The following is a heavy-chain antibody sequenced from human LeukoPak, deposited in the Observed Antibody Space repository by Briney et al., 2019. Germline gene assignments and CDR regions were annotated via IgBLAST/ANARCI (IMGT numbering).Heavy chain of an antibody. J-gene: IGHJ4*02. D-gene: IGHD6-13*01. CDR3: AKVGFDSSSPPHFDY. CDR1: DFIVSINY. Sequence: GGSLRLSCAAYDFIVSINYMTWVRQAPGKGLEWVSAISGSGGSTYYADSVKGRFTISRDNSKNTLYLQMNSLRAEDTAVYYCAKVGFDSSSPPHFDYWGQGTLVTVSS. V-gene: IGHV3-23*01. CDR2: ISGSGGST.